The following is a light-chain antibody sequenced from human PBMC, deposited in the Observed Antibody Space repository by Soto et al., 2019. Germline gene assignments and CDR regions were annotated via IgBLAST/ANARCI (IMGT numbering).Light chain of an antibody. CDR3: SSYAGGNLYV. CDR1: SSDVGAYKY. CDR2: EVS. Sequence: QSVLTQPPSASGSPGQSVTISRTGTSSDVGAYKYVSWYQHHPGKAPKLMISEVSRRPSGVPDRFSGSKSGNTASLTVSGLQAEDEAEYFCSSYAGGNLYVFGTGTKLTVL. J-gene: IGLJ1*01. V-gene: IGLV2-8*01.